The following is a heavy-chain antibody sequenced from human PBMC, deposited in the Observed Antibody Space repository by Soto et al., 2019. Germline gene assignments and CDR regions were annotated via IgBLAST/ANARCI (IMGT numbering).Heavy chain of an antibody. J-gene: IGHJ4*02. Sequence: PGGSLRLSCAASGFTFSSYAMTWVRQAPGKGLEGVSAISAGGGSTYYADSVKGRFTISRDNSKNTLYLQMNSLRAEDTAVYYCAKGRGYCSSTSCYVGSDYWGQGTLVTVSS. CDR2: ISAGGGST. V-gene: IGHV3-23*01. CDR3: AKGRGYCSSTSCYVGSDY. CDR1: GFTFSSYA. D-gene: IGHD2-2*01.